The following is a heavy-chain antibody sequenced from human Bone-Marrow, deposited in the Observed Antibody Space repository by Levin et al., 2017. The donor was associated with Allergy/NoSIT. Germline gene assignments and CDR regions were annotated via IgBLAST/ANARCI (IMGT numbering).Heavy chain of an antibody. Sequence: GGSLRLSCAASGFMFSRDAMHWVRQSPGKGLEWVAMISFDEATRKYADSVRGRFTIFRDNSTNPVDLQMNSLRPEDTAMYYLARINYDFWSGFKGGGWFDPWGQGTLVTVSS. CDR3: ARINYDFWSGFKGGGWFDP. CDR2: ISFDEATR. J-gene: IGHJ5*02. D-gene: IGHD3-3*01. CDR1: GFMFSRDA. V-gene: IGHV3-30-3*01.